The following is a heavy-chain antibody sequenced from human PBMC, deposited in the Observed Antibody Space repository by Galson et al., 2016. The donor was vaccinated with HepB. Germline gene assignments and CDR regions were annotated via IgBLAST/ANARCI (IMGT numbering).Heavy chain of an antibody. J-gene: IGHJ5*01. D-gene: IGHD3-3*01. Sequence: LEWVASLSSGSTYIYYVDSVKGRFTVSRDNAKNSLYLQMNSLRAEDTAVYFCARGPSDSDFGSYFDSWGQGALVTVSS. CDR3: ARGPSDSDFGSYFDS. CDR2: LSSGSTYI. V-gene: IGHV3-21*01.